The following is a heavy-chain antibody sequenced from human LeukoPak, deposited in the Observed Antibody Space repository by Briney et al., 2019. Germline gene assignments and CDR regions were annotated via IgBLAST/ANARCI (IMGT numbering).Heavy chain of an antibody. Sequence: PSETLSLTCTVSGGSISSSSYYWGWIRQPPGKGLEWIGSIYYSGSTYYNPSLKSRVTISVDTSKNQFSLKLSSVTAADTAVYYCAREATDCSSTSCYGPQWNWFDPWGQGTLVTVSS. CDR1: GGSISSSSYY. CDR3: AREATDCSSTSCYGPQWNWFDP. D-gene: IGHD2-2*01. V-gene: IGHV4-39*07. CDR2: IYYSGST. J-gene: IGHJ5*02.